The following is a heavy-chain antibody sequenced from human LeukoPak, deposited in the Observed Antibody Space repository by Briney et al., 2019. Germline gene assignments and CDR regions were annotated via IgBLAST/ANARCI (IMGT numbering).Heavy chain of an antibody. CDR3: AGSIVVVPAAGYNWFDP. J-gene: IGHJ5*02. Sequence: GASVKVSCKASGYIFTGYYMHWVRQAPGQGLEWMGWINPNSGGTNYAQKFQGRVTMTRDTSISTAYMELSRLRSDDTAVYYCAGSIVVVPAAGYNWFDPWGQGILVTVSS. V-gene: IGHV1-2*02. D-gene: IGHD2-2*01. CDR2: INPNSGGT. CDR1: GYIFTGYY.